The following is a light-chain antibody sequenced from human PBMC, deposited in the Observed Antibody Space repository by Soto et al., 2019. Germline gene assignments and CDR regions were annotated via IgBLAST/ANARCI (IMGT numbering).Light chain of an antibody. Sequence: ITPSPSSVYASVGDGATITFRASQSVSTNVAWYQQKPGHAPRLLIYGASTRATGIPARFSGSASGTQFTLTISSLQSEDFAVYYCQQYNNWPWTFGQGTKVDI. CDR2: GAS. CDR1: QSVSTN. CDR3: QQYNNWPWT. V-gene: IGKV3-15*01. J-gene: IGKJ1*01.